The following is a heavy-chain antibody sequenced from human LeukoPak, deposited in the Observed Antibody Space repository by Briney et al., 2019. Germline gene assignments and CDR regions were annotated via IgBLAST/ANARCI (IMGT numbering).Heavy chain of an antibody. V-gene: IGHV5-51*01. CDR2: IYPGDSVT. CDR3: ASQRQGAYYDSTGYPNDAFDI. D-gene: IGHD3-22*01. Sequence: GESLKISCKGSGYSFTNYWIGWVRQMPGKGLEWTGIIYPGDSVTRYSPSFQGQVTISADKSISTAYLQWSSLKASDTAIYYCASQRQGAYYDSTGYPNDAFDIWGQGTMVTVSS. J-gene: IGHJ3*02. CDR1: GYSFTNYW.